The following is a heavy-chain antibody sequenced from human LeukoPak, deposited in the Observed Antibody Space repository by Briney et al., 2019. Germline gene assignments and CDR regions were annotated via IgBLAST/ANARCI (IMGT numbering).Heavy chain of an antibody. CDR2: INPNSGGT. D-gene: IGHD3-10*01. CDR1: GCTFTGYY. Sequence: ASVKVSCKASGCTFTGYYMHWVRQAPGQGLEWMGWINPNSGGTNYAQKFQGRVTMTRDTSISTAYMELSRLRSDDTAVYYCARENYYGSGSFDYWGQGTLVTVSS. J-gene: IGHJ4*02. V-gene: IGHV1-2*02. CDR3: ARENYYGSGSFDY.